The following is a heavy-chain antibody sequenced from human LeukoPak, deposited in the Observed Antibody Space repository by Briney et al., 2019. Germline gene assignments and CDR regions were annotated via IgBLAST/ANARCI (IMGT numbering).Heavy chain of an antibody. Sequence: SETLSLTCTVSGGSISSGSYYWSWIRQPAGKGLEWIGRIYTSGSTNYNPSLKSRVTISVDTSKNQFSRKLSSVTAADTAVYYCARGPDEQWLVPFDYWGQGTLVTVSS. D-gene: IGHD6-19*01. V-gene: IGHV4-61*02. J-gene: IGHJ4*02. CDR3: ARGPDEQWLVPFDY. CDR1: GGSISSGSYY. CDR2: IYTSGST.